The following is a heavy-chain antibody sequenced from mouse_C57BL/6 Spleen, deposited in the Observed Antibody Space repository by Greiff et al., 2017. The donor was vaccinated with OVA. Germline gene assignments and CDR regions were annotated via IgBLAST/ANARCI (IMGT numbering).Heavy chain of an antibody. J-gene: IGHJ3*01. CDR3: TRDPTGKVAY. CDR2: ISSGGDYI. CDR1: GFTFSSYA. V-gene: IGHV5-9-1*02. Sequence: EVMLVESGEGLVKPGGSLKLSCAASGFTFSSYAMSWVRQTPEKRLEWVAYISSGGDYIYYADTVKGRFTISRDNARNTLYLQMSSLKSEDTAMYYCTRDPTGKVAYWGQGTLVTVSA. D-gene: IGHD4-1*01.